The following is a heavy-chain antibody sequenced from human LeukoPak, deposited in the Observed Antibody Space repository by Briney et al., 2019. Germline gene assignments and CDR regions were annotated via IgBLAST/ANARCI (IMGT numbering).Heavy chain of an antibody. J-gene: IGHJ3*02. CDR3: ARRRWADAFDI. D-gene: IGHD4-23*01. CDR2: IDHSGST. CDR1: GYSISSGYY. V-gene: IGHV4-38-2*02. Sequence: SETLSLTCSVSGYSISSGYYWGWIRQPPGKGLEWIGSIDHSGSTYYNPSLKSRVTISVVTSKNQFSLKLRSVTAADTAVYYCARRRWADAFDIWGQGTMVTVSS.